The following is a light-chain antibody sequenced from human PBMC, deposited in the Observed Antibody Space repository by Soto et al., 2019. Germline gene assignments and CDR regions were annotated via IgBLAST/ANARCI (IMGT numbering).Light chain of an antibody. Sequence: QSVLTQPASVSGSPGQSITISCTGTSSDIGGYDCVSWYQQHPGKAPKLMIFEVSNRPSGVSNRFSGSKSGNTASLTISGLQAEDEANYYCSSYTGSSVIFGGGTQLTV. CDR1: SSDIGGYDC. V-gene: IGLV2-14*03. CDR3: SSYTGSSVI. CDR2: EVS. J-gene: IGLJ2*01.